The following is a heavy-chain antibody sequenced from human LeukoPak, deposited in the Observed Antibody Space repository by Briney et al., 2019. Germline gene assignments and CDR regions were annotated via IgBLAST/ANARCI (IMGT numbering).Heavy chain of an antibody. CDR3: TKGRGI. CDR1: GGSISSGSYD. J-gene: IGHJ4*02. V-gene: IGHV4-61*09. D-gene: IGHD3-10*01. CDR2: LYTSGSM. Sequence: PSETLSLTCTVSGGSISSGSYDWYWIRQPAGKGLEWIGHLYTSGSMSYNPSLKSRVTISVDTSKNQFSLKLTSVTVADTAVYYCTKGRGIWGQGTLVTVSS.